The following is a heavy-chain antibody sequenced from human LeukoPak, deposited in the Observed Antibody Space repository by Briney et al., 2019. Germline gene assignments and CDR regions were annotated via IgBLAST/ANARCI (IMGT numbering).Heavy chain of an antibody. CDR1: GFTVSGKY. CDR3: AKDKKADY. J-gene: IGHJ4*02. CDR2: ISGSGGST. Sequence: GGSLRLSCSVSGFTVSGKYMGWVRQAPGKGLEWVSAISGSGGSTYYADSVKGRFTISRDNSKNTLYLQMNSLRAEDTAVYYCAKDKKADYWGQGTLVTVSS. V-gene: IGHV3-23*01.